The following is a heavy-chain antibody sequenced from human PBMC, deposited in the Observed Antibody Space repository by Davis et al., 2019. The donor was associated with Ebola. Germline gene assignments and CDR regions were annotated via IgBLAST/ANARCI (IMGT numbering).Heavy chain of an antibody. CDR2: IIPIFGTA. J-gene: IGHJ6*02. CDR3: ATASGIVVSYSYGMDV. Sequence: AASVKVSCKASGGTFSSYAISWVRQAPGQGLEWMGGIIPIFGTANYAQKFQGRVTITADESTSTAYMELSSLRSEDTAVYYCATASGIVVSYSYGMDVWGQGTTVTVSS. D-gene: IGHD1-26*01. V-gene: IGHV1-69*13. CDR1: GGTFSSYA.